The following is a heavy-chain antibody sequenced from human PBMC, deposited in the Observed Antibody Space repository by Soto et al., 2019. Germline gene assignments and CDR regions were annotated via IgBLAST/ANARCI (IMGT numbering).Heavy chain of an antibody. J-gene: IGHJ3*02. V-gene: IGHV3-11*01. CDR1: GFTFSDYY. Sequence: GGSLRLSCAASGFTFSDYYMSWIRQAPGKGLEWVSYISSSGSTIYYADSVKGRFTISRDNAKNSLYLQMNSLRAEDTAVYYCARDQGTGDYDAFDIWGQGTMVTVSS. CDR2: ISSSGSTI. CDR3: ARDQGTGDYDAFDI. D-gene: IGHD4-17*01.